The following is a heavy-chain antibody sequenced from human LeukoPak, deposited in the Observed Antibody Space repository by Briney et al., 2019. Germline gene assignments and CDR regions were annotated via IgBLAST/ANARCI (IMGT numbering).Heavy chain of an antibody. CDR2: IYYSGSST. J-gene: IGHJ6*02. V-gene: IGHV4-59*01. Sequence: VKPSETLSLTCPVSGGSMSGFFWTWIRQPPGRELEWIGSIYYSGSSTKYNPSLKSRVTISVDTSKSQFSLNLNSATAADTAVYYCARTSRHFYGSGTNLTPWPAGMDVWGQGTTVTVSS. CDR3: ARTSRHFYGSGTNLTPWPAGMDV. CDR1: GGSMSGFF. D-gene: IGHD3-10*01.